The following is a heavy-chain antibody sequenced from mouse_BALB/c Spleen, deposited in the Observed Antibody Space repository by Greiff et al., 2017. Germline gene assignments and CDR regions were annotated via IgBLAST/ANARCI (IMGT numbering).Heavy chain of an antibody. D-gene: IGHD1-1*01. V-gene: IGHV5-9-4*01. CDR3: ARSTVVENYYAMDY. J-gene: IGHJ4*01. CDR1: GFTFSSYA. Sequence: EVKLVESGGGLVKPGGSLKLSCAASGFTFSSYAMSWVRQSPEKRLEWVAEISSGGSYTYYPDTVTGRFTISRDNAKNTLYLEMSSLRSEDTAMYYCARSTVVENYYAMDYWGQGTSVTVSS. CDR2: ISSGGSYT.